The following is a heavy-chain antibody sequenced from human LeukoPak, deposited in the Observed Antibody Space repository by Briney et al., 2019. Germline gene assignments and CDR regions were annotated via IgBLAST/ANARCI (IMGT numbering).Heavy chain of an antibody. V-gene: IGHV4-34*01. CDR2: INHSGST. CDR3: AREVLLWFGEPPFDY. CDR1: GGSFSGYY. Sequence: SETLSLTCAVYGGSFSGYYWSWIRQPPGKGLEWIGEINHSGSTNYNPSLKSRVTISVDTSKNQFSLKLSSVTAADTAVYYCAREVLLWFGEPPFDYWGQGPLVTVPS. D-gene: IGHD3-10*01. J-gene: IGHJ4*02.